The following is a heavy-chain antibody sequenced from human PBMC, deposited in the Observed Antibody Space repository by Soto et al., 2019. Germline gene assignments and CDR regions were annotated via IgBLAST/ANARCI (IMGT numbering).Heavy chain of an antibody. CDR3: ARGYGRYFDY. V-gene: IGHV4-34*01. J-gene: IGHJ4*02. CDR2: INHSGST. CDR1: GGSFSGYY. Sequence: SETLSLTCAIYGGSFSGYYWSWLRQPPGKGLEWIGEINHSGSTNYNPSLKSRVTISADTSKNQFSPKLSSVTAADTAVYYCARGYGRYFDYWGQGTLVTVSS. D-gene: IGHD3-10*01.